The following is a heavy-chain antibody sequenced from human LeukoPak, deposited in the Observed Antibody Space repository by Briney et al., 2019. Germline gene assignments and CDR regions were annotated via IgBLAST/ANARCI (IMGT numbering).Heavy chain of an antibody. V-gene: IGHV1-69*05. CDR2: IIPIFGTA. CDR3: ANHPHYDYVWGSSS. J-gene: IGHJ3*01. D-gene: IGHD3-16*01. CDR1: GGTFSSYA. Sequence: ASVKVSCKASGGTFSSYAISWVRQAPGQGLEWMGGIIPIFGTANYAQKFQGRVTITTDESTSTAYMELSSLRSEDTAVYYCANHPHYDYVWGSSSWGQGTMVTVSS.